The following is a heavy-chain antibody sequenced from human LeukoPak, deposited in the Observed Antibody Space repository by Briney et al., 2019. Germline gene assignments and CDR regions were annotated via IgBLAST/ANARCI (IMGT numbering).Heavy chain of an antibody. D-gene: IGHD2-2*01. CDR3: ARDREDIVVVPAARSAFDI. Sequence: SETLSLTCTVSGGSISSGGYYWSWIRQPPGKGLEWIGYIYHSGSTYYNPSLKSRVTISVDRSKNQFSLKLSSVTAADTAVYYCARDREDIVVVPAARSAFDIWGQGTMVTVSS. CDR1: GGSISSGGYY. V-gene: IGHV4-30-2*01. J-gene: IGHJ3*02. CDR2: IYHSGST.